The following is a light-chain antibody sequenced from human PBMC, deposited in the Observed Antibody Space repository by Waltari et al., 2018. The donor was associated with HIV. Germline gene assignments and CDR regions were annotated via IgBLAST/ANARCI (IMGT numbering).Light chain of an antibody. CDR3: QQYHAWPLT. Sequence: ETVMSQSPVTLSVSLGESATLSCRASETVSSSLAWYQQNTGQAPRLLIYDASSRATDFPARFSGSGSGTEFSLTISSLQSEDSAVYYCQQYHAWPLTFGAGTKVEIK. J-gene: IGKJ4*01. CDR2: DAS. CDR1: ETVSSS. V-gene: IGKV3-15*01.